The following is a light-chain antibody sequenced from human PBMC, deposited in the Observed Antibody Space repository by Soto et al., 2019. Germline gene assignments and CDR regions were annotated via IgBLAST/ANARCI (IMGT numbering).Light chain of an antibody. J-gene: IGLJ2*01. CDR2: DVT. CDR1: STDVGGHYY. CDR3: TSYTSTNSYVA. V-gene: IGLV2-14*03. Sequence: QSVLTQPASVSGSPEQSITISCTGTSTDVGGHYYVSWYQQHPGKAPKLIIYDVTDRPSGVSHRFSGSKSGNTASLTISGLQAEDEADYYCTSYTSTNSYVAVGGGTKLTVL.